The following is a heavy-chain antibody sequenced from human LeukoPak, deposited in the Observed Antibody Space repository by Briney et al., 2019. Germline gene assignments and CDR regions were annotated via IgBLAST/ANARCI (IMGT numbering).Heavy chain of an antibody. J-gene: IGHJ2*01. V-gene: IGHV3-21*01. CDR3: ARGPYGDLNWYFDL. D-gene: IGHD4-17*01. CDR1: GFTFSSYS. CDR2: ISSSSSYI. Sequence: PGGSLRLSCAASGFTFSSYSVNWVRQAPGKGLEWVSSISSSSSYIYYADSVKGRFTISRDNAKNSLYLQMNSLRAEDTAVYYCARGPYGDLNWYFDLWGRGTLVTVSS.